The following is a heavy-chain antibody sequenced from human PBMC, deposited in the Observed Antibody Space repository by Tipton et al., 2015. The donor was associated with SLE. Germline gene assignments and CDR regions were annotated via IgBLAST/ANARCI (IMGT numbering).Heavy chain of an antibody. CDR1: GGSISSHY. V-gene: IGHV4-39*07. J-gene: IGHJ5*02. CDR2: IYHSGST. Sequence: TLSLTCTVSGGSISSHYWGWIRQPPGKGLEWIGSIYHSGSTYYNPSLKSRVTISVDTSKNQFSLKLSSVTAADTAVYYCARGVAAAGGWFDPWGQGTLVTVSS. CDR3: ARGVAAAGGWFDP. D-gene: IGHD6-25*01.